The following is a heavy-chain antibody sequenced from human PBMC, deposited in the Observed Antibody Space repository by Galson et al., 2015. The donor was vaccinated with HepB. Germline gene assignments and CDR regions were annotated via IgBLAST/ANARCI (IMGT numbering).Heavy chain of an antibody. Sequence: SLRLSCAASGFTFSSYAMSWVRQAPGKGLEWVSSISGSSGITYYADSVKGRFSISRDNSKNTLFLAMNSLRAEDTAVYYCAKDRTVVTQTFDYWGQGTLVTVSS. V-gene: IGHV3-23*01. D-gene: IGHD4-23*01. CDR3: AKDRTVVTQTFDY. CDR2: ISGSSGIT. J-gene: IGHJ4*02. CDR1: GFTFSSYA.